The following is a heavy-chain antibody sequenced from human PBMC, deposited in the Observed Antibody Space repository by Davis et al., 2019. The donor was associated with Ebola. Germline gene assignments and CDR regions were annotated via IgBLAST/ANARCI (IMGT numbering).Heavy chain of an antibody. D-gene: IGHD3-22*01. CDR2: ISTYNGNT. CDR3: ARGSRDSSGYYWGY. J-gene: IGHJ4*02. V-gene: IGHV1-18*01. CDR1: GYTFTSYG. Sequence: AASVKVSCKASGYTFTSYGISWVRQAPGQGLEWMGWISTYNGNTQYAQKLQGRVTTDTSTSTAYMELSSLRSEDTAVYYCARGSRDSSGYYWGYWGQGTLVTVSS.